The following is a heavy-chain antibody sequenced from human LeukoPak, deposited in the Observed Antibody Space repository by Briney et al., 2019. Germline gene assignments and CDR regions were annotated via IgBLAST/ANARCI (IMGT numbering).Heavy chain of an antibody. D-gene: IGHD4-17*01. Sequence: GRSLRLSCAASGFTFSSYGMHWVRQAPGRGLEWVAVIWYDGSNKYYADSVKGRFTISRDNSKNTLYLQMNSLRAEDTAVYYCASIFYGDPDYWGQGTLVTVSS. CDR3: ASIFYGDPDY. V-gene: IGHV3-33*01. CDR2: IWYDGSNK. J-gene: IGHJ4*02. CDR1: GFTFSSYG.